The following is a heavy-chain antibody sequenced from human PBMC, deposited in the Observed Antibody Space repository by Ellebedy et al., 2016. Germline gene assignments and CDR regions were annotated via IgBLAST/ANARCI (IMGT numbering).Heavy chain of an antibody. Sequence: ASVKVSCKASGYTFSDHGFTWVRQAPGQGLEWMGWISGYNGNTYYAEKFQDRLTVTTDTATDTTSLELRSLRSHDTAIYYCARIGSGSYRGFDFWGQGTLVTVSS. J-gene: IGHJ4*02. CDR2: ISGYNGNT. CDR3: ARIGSGSYRGFDF. CDR1: GYTFSDHG. V-gene: IGHV1-18*04. D-gene: IGHD3-16*02.